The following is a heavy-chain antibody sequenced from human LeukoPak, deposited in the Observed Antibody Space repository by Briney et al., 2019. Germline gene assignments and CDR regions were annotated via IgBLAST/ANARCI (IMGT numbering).Heavy chain of an antibody. Sequence: TSSETLSLTCTVSGDSISSSSYYWGWVRQPPGKGLEWIADIYYSGSSYYSPSLKSRVTISLDTSKNQFSLKLRSVTAADTAVYFCARRRYYDSTGLLDWGQGTLVSVSS. CDR2: IYYSGSS. D-gene: IGHD3-22*01. J-gene: IGHJ1*01. V-gene: IGHV4-39*01. CDR3: ARRRYYDSTGLLD. CDR1: GDSISSSSYY.